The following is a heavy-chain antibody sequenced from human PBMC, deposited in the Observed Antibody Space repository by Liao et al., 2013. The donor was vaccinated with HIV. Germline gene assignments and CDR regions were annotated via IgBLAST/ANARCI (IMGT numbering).Heavy chain of an antibody. CDR2: INHSGST. CDR3: GRGGYYHRAYYFDL. V-gene: IGHV4-34*01. Sequence: QVQLQQWGAGLLKPSETLSLTCAVYGGSFSGYYWSWIRQPPGKGLEWIGEINHSGSTNYNPSLKSRVTISVDTSKNQFSLKLSSVTAADTAVYYCGRGGYYHRAYYFDLLGPGNPGHRLL. D-gene: IGHD3-3*01. CDR1: GGSFSGYY. J-gene: IGHJ4*02.